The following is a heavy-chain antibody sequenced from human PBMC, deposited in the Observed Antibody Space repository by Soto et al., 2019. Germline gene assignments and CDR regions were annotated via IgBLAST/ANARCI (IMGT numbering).Heavy chain of an antibody. CDR3: ARVSSGPNWFDP. D-gene: IGHD3-22*01. V-gene: IGHV4-4*02. CDR1: GGSISSSNW. Sequence: QVQVQESGPGLVKPSGTLSLTCAVSGGSISSSNWWTWVRQAPGKGLEWIGEIYHSGSTNYNPSLKSRVTISVDKSKNQFSLKLNSVTAADTAVYYCARVSSGPNWFDPWGQGTLVTVSS. CDR2: IYHSGST. J-gene: IGHJ5*02.